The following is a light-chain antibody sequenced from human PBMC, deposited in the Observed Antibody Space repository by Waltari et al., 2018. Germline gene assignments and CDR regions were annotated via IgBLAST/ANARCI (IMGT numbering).Light chain of an antibody. V-gene: IGLV3-21*03. J-gene: IGLJ3*02. CDR1: NIGSKS. Sequence: SYVLTQPPSVSVAPGKTARITCGGNNIGSKSVHWYQQKPGQAPVLVVYDDSDRPSGIPERFSGANSGDTAALTISRVEAGDEADYYCQVWDSSSDHWVFGGGTKLTVL. CDR2: DDS. CDR3: QVWDSSSDHWV.